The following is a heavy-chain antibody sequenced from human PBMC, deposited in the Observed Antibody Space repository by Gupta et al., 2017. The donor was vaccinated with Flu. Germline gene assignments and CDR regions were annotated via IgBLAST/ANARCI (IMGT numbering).Heavy chain of an antibody. CDR2: IFHSGGT. J-gene: IGHJ4*02. CDR3: ARGVVGAWYLDY. D-gene: IGHD2-21*01. V-gene: IGHV4-4*02. Sequence: QVQLQESGPGLVRPSGTLSLTCAVSGASISSDTWWSWVRQPPGKGLEWIGEIFHSGGTKYNPSNSSLKGRVTMSVDKSKNQFSLKVTSVTAADTAIYYCARGVVGAWYLDYWGQGSLVTVSS. CDR1: GASISSDTW.